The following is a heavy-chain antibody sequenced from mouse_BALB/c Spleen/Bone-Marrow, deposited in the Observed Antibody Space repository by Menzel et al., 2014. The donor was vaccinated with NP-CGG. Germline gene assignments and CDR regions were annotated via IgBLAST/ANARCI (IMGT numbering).Heavy chain of an antibody. CDR2: VNPSNGGT. Sequence: QVQLQQPGAELVKPGASVKLSCRASGYTFTNYYMYWVKQRPGQGLEWIGEVNPSNGGTNFNEKFKSKATLTVDKSSSTADMPLSSLTSEDSAVYYCTRLPHWGQGTSVTVSS. CDR1: GYTFTNYY. D-gene: IGHD5-1*01. V-gene: IGHV1S81*02. J-gene: IGHJ4*01. CDR3: TRLPH.